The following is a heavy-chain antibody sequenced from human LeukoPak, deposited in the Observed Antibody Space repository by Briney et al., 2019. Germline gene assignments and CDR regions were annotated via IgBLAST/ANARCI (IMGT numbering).Heavy chain of an antibody. Sequence: GGSLRLSCAASGFTFDDYAMHWVRQAPGKGLEWVSGISWNSGSIGYADSVKGRFTISRDNAKNSLYLRMNSLRAEDTALYYCAKAPLTGSSYGCLDYWGQGTLVTVSS. CDR2: ISWNSGSI. D-gene: IGHD4-17*01. CDR1: GFTFDDYA. J-gene: IGHJ4*02. V-gene: IGHV3-9*01. CDR3: AKAPLTGSSYGCLDY.